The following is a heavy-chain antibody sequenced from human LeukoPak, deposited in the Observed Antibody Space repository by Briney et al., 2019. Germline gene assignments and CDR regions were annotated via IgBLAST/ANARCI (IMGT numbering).Heavy chain of an antibody. D-gene: IGHD4-17*01. J-gene: IGHJ6*04. CDR1: GDSLTSGSRY. CDR3: ARCLSELDYGDYAYYYHMDV. CDR2: FYSSTRT. V-gene: IGHV4-61*09. Sequence: SQTLSLTCTVSGDSLTSGSRYWSWIRQPAGKGLEWIGHFYSSTRTTYNPSLESRVTISGDTAKNQFSLKLDSVTAADTAVYFCARCLSELDYGDYAYYYHMDVWGKGTTVTVSS.